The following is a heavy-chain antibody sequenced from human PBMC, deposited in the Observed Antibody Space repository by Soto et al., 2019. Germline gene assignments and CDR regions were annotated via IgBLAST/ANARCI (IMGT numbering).Heavy chain of an antibody. CDR2: ISAYNGNT. CDR1: GYTFTSYG. V-gene: IGHV1-18*04. J-gene: IGHJ5*02. CDR3: ARVELRSKSPWFDP. D-gene: IGHD3-10*01. Sequence: GASVKVSCKASGYTFTSYGISWVRQAPGQGLEWMGWISAYNGNTNYAQKLQGRVTMTTDTSTSTAYMELRSLRSDDTAVYYCARVELRSKSPWFDPWGQGTLVTVSS.